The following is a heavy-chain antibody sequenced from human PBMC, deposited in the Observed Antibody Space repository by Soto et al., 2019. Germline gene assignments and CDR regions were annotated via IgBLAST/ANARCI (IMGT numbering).Heavy chain of an antibody. V-gene: IGHV5-51*01. CDR3: ARVFGSGWSGFDP. CDR2: IFPSDSDI. CDR1: GYNFNTNW. D-gene: IGHD6-19*01. Sequence: PGQLLKISCKGSGYNFNTNWIGWVRQMPGKGLEWMGVIFPSDSDIRYSPSLQGQVTISADKSISTTYLQWRSLTASDTAMYYCARVFGSGWSGFDPWGQGTLVTISS. J-gene: IGHJ5*02.